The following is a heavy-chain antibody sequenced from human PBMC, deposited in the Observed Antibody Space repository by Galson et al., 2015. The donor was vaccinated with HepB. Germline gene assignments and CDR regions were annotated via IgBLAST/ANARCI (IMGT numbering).Heavy chain of an antibody. CDR3: ATRPRDDSWSGYTFDY. Sequence: SVKVSCKVSGYTLTELSMHWVRQAPGKGLEWMGGFDPEDGETIYAQKFQGRVTMTEDTSTDTAYMELSSLRSEDTAVYYCATRPRDDSWSGYTFDYWGQGTLVTVSS. CDR1: GYTLTELS. D-gene: IGHD3-3*01. V-gene: IGHV1-24*01. CDR2: FDPEDGET. J-gene: IGHJ4*02.